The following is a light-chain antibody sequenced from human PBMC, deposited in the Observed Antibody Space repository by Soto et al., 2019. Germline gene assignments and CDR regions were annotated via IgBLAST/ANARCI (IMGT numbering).Light chain of an antibody. CDR3: SSYTTSNTRQIV. V-gene: IGLV2-14*03. Sequence: SVLTQPASVSGSPGQSITISCTGTSSDVGGYNYVSWYQHHPGKAPKFMIFDVSNRPSGVSNRFSGSKSGNTASLTISGLQPEDEADYYCSSYTTSNTRQIVFGTGTKVTVL. CDR1: SSDVGGYNY. CDR2: DVS. J-gene: IGLJ1*01.